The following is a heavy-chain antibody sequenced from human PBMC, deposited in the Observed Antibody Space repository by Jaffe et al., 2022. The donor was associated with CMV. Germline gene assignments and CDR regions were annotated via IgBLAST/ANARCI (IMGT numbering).Heavy chain of an antibody. Sequence: EVQLVESGGGLVHPGGSLRLSCAASGFTVNDNYMNWVRQAPGRGLEWVSVIYAGGNTYYADSVKGRFTISRDTSKNTLYLQMNTLRADDTAVYYCARDFPWNHGCFHSWGQGTLVIVSS. CDR2: IYAGGNT. J-gene: IGHJ5*01. CDR1: GFTVNDNY. CDR3: ARDFPWNHGCFHS. D-gene: IGHD1-1*01. V-gene: IGHV3-66*01.